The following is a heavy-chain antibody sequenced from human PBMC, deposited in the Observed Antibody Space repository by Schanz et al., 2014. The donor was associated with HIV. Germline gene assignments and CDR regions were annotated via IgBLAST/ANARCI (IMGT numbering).Heavy chain of an antibody. Sequence: QVQLVQSGAEMRKPGASVKVSCKEVGNTFPNYNIHWVRQGPGQGLERMGIINPSGIVTNLAQKFQGRLTMTRDRSTSTSYMELRSLTSEDTAVYYCARPRAISGVASGLDSWGQGTLVIVSS. CDR2: INPSGIVT. CDR3: ARPRAISGVASGLDS. D-gene: IGHD3-3*01. CDR1: GNTFPNYN. J-gene: IGHJ4*02. V-gene: IGHV1-46*01.